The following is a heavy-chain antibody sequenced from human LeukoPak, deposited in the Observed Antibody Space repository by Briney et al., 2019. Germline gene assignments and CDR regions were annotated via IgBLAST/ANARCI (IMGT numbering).Heavy chain of an antibody. CDR1: GFTFSSYW. CDR3: ARDAGYSYGYSDFDY. D-gene: IGHD5-18*01. J-gene: IGHJ4*02. V-gene: IGHV3-30*03. CDR2: ISYDGSNK. Sequence: GGSLRLSCAASGFTFSSYWMHWVRRAPGKGLEWVAVISYDGSNKYYADSVKGRFTISRDNSKNTLYLQMNSLRAEDTAVYYCARDAGYSYGYSDFDYWGQGTLVTVSS.